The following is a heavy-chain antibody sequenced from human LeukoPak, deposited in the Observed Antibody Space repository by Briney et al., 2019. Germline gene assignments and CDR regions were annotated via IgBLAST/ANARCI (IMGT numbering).Heavy chain of an antibody. CDR2: ISGSGGST. J-gene: IGHJ4*02. CDR3: AKDSPTAWGWELHSHFDY. Sequence: GGSLRLSCAASGFTFSSYAMSWVRQAPGKGLEWVSAISGSGGSTYYADSVKGRFTISRDNSKNKLYLQMNSLRAEDTAVYYCAKDSPTAWGWELHSHFDYWGQGTLVTVSS. CDR1: GFTFSSYA. V-gene: IGHV3-23*01. D-gene: IGHD1-26*01.